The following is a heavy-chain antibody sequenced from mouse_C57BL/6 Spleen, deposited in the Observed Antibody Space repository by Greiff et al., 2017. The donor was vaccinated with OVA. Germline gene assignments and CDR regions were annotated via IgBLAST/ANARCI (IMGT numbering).Heavy chain of an antibody. V-gene: IGHV1-55*01. D-gene: IGHD1-1*01. Sequence: QVQLKQPGAELVKPGASVKMSCKASGYTFTSYWITWVKQRPGQGLEWIGDIYPGSGSTNYNEKFKSKATLTVDTSSSTAYMQLSSLTSEDSAVYYCARSPLITTVVAEDYYAMDYWGQGTSVTVSS. CDR3: ARSPLITTVVAEDYYAMDY. J-gene: IGHJ4*01. CDR1: GYTFTSYW. CDR2: IYPGSGST.